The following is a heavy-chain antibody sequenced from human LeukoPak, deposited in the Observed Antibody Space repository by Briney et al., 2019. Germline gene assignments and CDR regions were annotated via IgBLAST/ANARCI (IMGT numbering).Heavy chain of an antibody. Sequence: SETLSPTCAVYGGSFSGYYWSWIRQPPGKGLEWIGEINHSGSTNYNPSLKSRVTISVDTSKNQFSLKLSSVTAADTAVYYCARGRTTYNWFDPWGQGTLVTVSS. D-gene: IGHD4-17*01. CDR1: GGSFSGYY. V-gene: IGHV4-34*01. CDR2: INHSGST. J-gene: IGHJ5*02. CDR3: ARGRTTYNWFDP.